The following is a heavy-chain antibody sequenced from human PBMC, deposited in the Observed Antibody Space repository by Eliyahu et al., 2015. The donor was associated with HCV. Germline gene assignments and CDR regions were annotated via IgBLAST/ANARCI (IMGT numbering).Heavy chain of an antibody. J-gene: IGHJ6*03. Sequence: GSTYYNPSLKSRVTISVDTSKNQFSLKLSSVTAADTAVYYCARDRRLSSLYMDVWGKGTTVTVSS. CDR3: ARDRRLSSLYMDV. CDR2: GST. D-gene: IGHD3-16*01. V-gene: IGHV4-31*02.